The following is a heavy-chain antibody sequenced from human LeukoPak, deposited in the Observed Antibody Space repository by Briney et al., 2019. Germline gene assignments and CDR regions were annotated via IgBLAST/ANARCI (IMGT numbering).Heavy chain of an antibody. J-gene: IGHJ6*02. CDR1: GYTFTKYG. V-gene: IGHV1-18*01. Sequence: ASVKVSCKASGYTFTKYGVSWVRQSPGQGLEWMGWISAHNGDTRYAQKFQGRVTMTTDTSTDTAYMDLGSLRSDDTAVYYCARDEGAYSDYVWGSFRPPGKHKGMDVWGQGTTVTVSS. CDR3: ARDEGAYSDYVWGSFRPPGKHKGMDV. CDR2: ISAHNGDT. D-gene: IGHD3-16*02.